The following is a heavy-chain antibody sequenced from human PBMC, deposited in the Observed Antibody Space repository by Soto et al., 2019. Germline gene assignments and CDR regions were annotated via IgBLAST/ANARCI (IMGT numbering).Heavy chain of an antibody. CDR1: GFTFSSYA. CDR3: AKDPYQSTVVTPAGY. J-gene: IGHJ4*02. D-gene: IGHD4-17*01. CDR2: ISGSGGST. V-gene: IGHV3-23*01. Sequence: GGSLRLSCAASGFTFSSYAMSWVRQAPGKGLEWVSAISGSGGSTYYADSVKGRFTISRDNSKNTLYLQMNSLRAEDTAVYYCAKDPYQSTVVTPAGYWGQGTLVTVSS.